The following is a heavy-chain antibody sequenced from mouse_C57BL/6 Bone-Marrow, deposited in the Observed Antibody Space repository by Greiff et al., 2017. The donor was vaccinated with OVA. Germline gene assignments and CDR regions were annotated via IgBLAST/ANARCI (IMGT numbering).Heavy chain of an antibody. D-gene: IGHD1-1*01. CDR2: ISSGSSTI. Sequence: EVQRVESGGGLVKPGGSLKLSCAASGFTFSDYGMHWVRQAPEKGLEWVAYISSGSSTIYYADTVKGRFTISRDKAKNTLFLQMTSLRSEDTAMYYCARKATVDFDYWGQGTTLTVSS. J-gene: IGHJ2*01. CDR1: GFTFSDYG. V-gene: IGHV5-17*01. CDR3: ARKATVDFDY.